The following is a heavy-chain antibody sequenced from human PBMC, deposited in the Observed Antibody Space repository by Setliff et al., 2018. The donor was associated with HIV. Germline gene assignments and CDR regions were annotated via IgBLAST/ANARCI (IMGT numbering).Heavy chain of an antibody. J-gene: IGHJ4*02. D-gene: IGHD3-10*01. CDR3: ARGLFTNYYGSGSYYVDY. CDR2: INAGNGNT. V-gene: IGHV1-69*13. CDR1: GDTFSNSA. Sequence: GASVKVSCKASGDTFSNSALTWVRQAPGQGLEWMGWINAGNGNTKYSQKFQGRVTITADESTSTAYMELSSLRSEDTAVYYCARGLFTNYYGSGSYYVDYWGQGTLVTVSS.